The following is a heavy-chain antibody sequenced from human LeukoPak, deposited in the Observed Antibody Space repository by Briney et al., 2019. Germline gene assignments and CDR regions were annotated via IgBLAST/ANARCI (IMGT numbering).Heavy chain of an antibody. J-gene: IGHJ5*02. CDR1: GGSFSGYY. Sequence: SETLSLTCAVYGGSFSGYYWSWIRQTPGEGLEWIGEINHSGSTNYNPSLKSRVTISVDTSKNQFSLKLSSVTAADTAVYYCARFPPWIQLWPWGQGTLVTVSS. D-gene: IGHD5-18*01. CDR2: INHSGST. CDR3: ARFPPWIQLWP. V-gene: IGHV4-34*01.